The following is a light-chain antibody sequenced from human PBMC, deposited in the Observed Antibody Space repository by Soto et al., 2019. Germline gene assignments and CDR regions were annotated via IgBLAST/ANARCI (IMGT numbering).Light chain of an antibody. V-gene: IGLV2-14*01. J-gene: IGLJ2*01. CDR3: SSDTRRTTPV. Sequence: QSVLTQPASVSGSPGQTITISCTGTSSDVGGYAYVSWYQQYPGKVPKLVISEVSNRPSGVSHRFSGSRSGNTASLTISGLQAEDEAYYHCSSDTRRTTPVFGGGTKVTVL. CDR2: EVS. CDR1: SSDVGGYAY.